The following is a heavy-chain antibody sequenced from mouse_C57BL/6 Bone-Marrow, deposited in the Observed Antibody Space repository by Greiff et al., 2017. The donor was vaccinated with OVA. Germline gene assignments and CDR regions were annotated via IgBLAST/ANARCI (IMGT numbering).Heavy chain of an antibody. CDR1: GFTFSSYA. CDR2: ISSGGDYI. V-gene: IGHV5-9-1*02. Sequence: EVKLVESGEGLVKPGGSLKLSCAASGFTFSSYAMSWVRQTPEKRLEWVAYISSGGDYIYYADTVKGRFTISRDHARNTLYLQMSSLKSEDTAMYYCTRDGNYGSFDYWGQGTTLTVSS. J-gene: IGHJ2*01. CDR3: TRDGNYGSFDY. D-gene: IGHD2-1*01.